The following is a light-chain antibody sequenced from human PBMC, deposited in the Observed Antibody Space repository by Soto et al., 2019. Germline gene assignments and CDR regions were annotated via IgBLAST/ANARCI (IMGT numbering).Light chain of an antibody. CDR1: SSDVGRYNY. V-gene: IGLV2-14*01. CDR3: NSYTSSTAYV. Sequence: QSVLTQPASVSGSPGQSITISCTGTSSDVGRYNYVSWYQLHPGKAPKLIIYEVSNRPSGVSYRFSGSKSGNTASLTISGLQAEDEADYCCNSYTSSTAYVFGTGTKVTV. J-gene: IGLJ1*01. CDR2: EVS.